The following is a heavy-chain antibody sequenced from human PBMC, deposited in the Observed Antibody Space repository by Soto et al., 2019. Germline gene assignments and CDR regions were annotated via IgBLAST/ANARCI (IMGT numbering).Heavy chain of an antibody. V-gene: IGHV3-73*01. Sequence: QLVQSGGGLVQPGGSLKISCAASGFTFSGSAMHWVRQASGKGLEWVCTIRDNTETDATAVRGRFIVSRYDSKNTAYLPTTSLQLEDTAVYYCTSLEPKPVYFDPWGQGTLVIVSS. CDR3: TSLEPKPVYFDP. J-gene: IGHJ5*02. CDR2: IRDNTETDAT. CDR1: GFTFSGSA.